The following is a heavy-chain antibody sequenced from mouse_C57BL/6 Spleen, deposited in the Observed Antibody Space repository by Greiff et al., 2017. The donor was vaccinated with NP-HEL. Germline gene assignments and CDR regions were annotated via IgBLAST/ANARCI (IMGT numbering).Heavy chain of an antibody. V-gene: IGHV1-53*01. CDR2: INPSTGGT. CDR1: GYTFTSYW. Sequence: VQLQQPGTELVKPGASVTLSCKASGYTFTSYWMHWVKQRPGQGLEWIGNINPSTGGTNYNEKFKSKATLTVDKSSSTAYMQLSSLTSEDSAVYYCARAVYDGYGGDCDYWGQGTPLTVSS. D-gene: IGHD2-3*01. J-gene: IGHJ2*01. CDR3: ARAVYDGYGGDCDY.